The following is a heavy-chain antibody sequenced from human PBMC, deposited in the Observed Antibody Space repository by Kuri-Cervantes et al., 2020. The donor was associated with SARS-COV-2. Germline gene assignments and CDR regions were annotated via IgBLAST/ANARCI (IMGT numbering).Heavy chain of an antibody. CDR3: VRDGDHWNFDY. Sequence: GESLKISCAASGFTFSGHWIHWVRRAPGKGLVWASRINPDGSYTNNADSVKGRFTLSRDNAKNMLFLQMNSLRAEDTAVYYCVRDGDHWNFDYWGQGTLVTVFS. J-gene: IGHJ4*02. CDR1: GFTFSGHW. D-gene: IGHD1-1*01. V-gene: IGHV3-74*01. CDR2: INPDGSYT.